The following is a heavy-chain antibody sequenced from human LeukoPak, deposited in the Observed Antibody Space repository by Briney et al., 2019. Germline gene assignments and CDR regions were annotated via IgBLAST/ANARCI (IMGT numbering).Heavy chain of an antibody. CDR1: GGTFSSYA. J-gene: IGHJ4*02. CDR3: AREGAPLGLRLGEFYY. V-gene: IGHV1-69*13. Sequence: GASVKVSCKASGGTFSSYAISWVRQAPGQGLEWMGGIIPIFGTANYAQKFQGRVTITADESTSTAYTELSSLRSEDTAVYYCAREGAPLGLRLGEFYYWGQGTLVTVSS. CDR2: IIPIFGTA. D-gene: IGHD3-16*01.